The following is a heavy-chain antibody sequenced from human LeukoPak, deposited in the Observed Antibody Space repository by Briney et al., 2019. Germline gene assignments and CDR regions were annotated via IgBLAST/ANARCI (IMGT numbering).Heavy chain of an antibody. D-gene: IGHD3-22*01. CDR2: ICSSSSTI. CDR3: ARDLGDYYDSSGHF. J-gene: IGHJ4*02. CDR1: GFTFSSYS. V-gene: IGHV3-48*01. Sequence: GGPLRLSCAASGFTFSSYSMNWVAQAPGKGLEGVSYICSSSSTIYYADSVKGRFNISRDNAKNSLYLQMNSLRAEDTAVYYCARDLGDYYDSSGHFWGQGTLVTVSS.